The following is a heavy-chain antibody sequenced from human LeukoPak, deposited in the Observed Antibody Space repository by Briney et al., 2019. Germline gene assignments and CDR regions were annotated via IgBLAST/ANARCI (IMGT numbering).Heavy chain of an antibody. CDR3: AKERGYCSSTNCYGASDY. CDR2: LSTGAYT. CDR1: GFSFNSNA. V-gene: IGHV3-23*01. D-gene: IGHD2-2*01. Sequence: GGSLRLSCAASGFSFNSNAMSWVRQAPGKGLEWVSTLSTGAYTYYADSVKGRFTISRDDSKNTLYLQMNSLRAEDTALYYCAKERGYCSSTNCYGASDYWGQGTLVTVSS. J-gene: IGHJ4*02.